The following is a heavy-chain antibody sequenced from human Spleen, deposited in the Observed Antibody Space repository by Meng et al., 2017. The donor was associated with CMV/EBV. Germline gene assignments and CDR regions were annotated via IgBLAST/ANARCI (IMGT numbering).Heavy chain of an antibody. D-gene: IGHD5-12*01. CDR1: GGSFSDYY. CDR2: IDHSGST. V-gene: IGHV4-34*01. J-gene: IGHJ4*02. CDR3: ARVDMVATITIDY. Sequence: SETLSLTCAVYGGSFSDYYWTWIRQPPGKGLEWIGEIDHSGSTNYNSSLKSRVTISVDTSKNQFSLKVISVTAADTAVYYCARVDMVATITIDYWGQGTLVTVSS.